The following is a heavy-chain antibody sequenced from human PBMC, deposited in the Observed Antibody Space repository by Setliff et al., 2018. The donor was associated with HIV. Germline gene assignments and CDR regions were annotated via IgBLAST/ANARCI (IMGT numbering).Heavy chain of an antibody. J-gene: IGHJ4*02. V-gene: IGHV1-3*01. D-gene: IGHD6-19*01. CDR3: ARGSCSGCYLSDY. CDR2: INAGDDNT. Sequence: ASVKVSCKASGYTFSTNAIHWVRQAPGQRLEWMGYINAGDDNTRYSEKFHGRVTITRDTSADTAYMELSSLRSEDTAVYYCARGSCSGCYLSDYWGLGTLVTVSS. CDR1: GYTFSTNA.